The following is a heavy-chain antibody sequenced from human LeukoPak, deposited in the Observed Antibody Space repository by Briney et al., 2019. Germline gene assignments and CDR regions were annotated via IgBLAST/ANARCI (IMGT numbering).Heavy chain of an antibody. V-gene: IGHV3-23*01. CDR1: GFTFSSYA. CDR2: ISGSGGST. CDR3: ASSAVAGGFDP. Sequence: GGSLRLSCAASGFTFSSYAMSWVRQAPGKGLEWVSAISGSGGSTYYADSVKGRFTISRDNAKNSLYLQMNSLRAEDTAVYYCASSAVAGGFDPWGQGTLVTVSS. J-gene: IGHJ5*02. D-gene: IGHD6-19*01.